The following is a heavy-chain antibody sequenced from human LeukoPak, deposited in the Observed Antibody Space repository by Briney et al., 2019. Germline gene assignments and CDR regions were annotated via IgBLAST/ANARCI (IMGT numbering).Heavy chain of an antibody. J-gene: IGHJ3*02. D-gene: IGHD4-17*01. CDR1: GFTFSSYG. CDR3: ARDEAVMTTVLSDAFDI. CDR2: IWYDGSKK. V-gene: IGHV3-33*01. Sequence: GRSLRLSCAASGFTFSSYGMHWVRQARGKGLEWVALIWYDGSKKFYTDSVKGRFTISRDNSKNTLYLQMNSLRAEDTAVYYCARDEAVMTTVLSDAFDIWGQGTMVTVSS.